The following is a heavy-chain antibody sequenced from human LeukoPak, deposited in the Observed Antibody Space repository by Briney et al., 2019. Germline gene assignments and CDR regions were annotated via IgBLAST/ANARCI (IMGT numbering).Heavy chain of an antibody. CDR2: IHFGGST. CDR1: DGTISNYY. CDR3: ARVQREAYCTTPNGPVYGFDI. J-gene: IGHJ3*02. D-gene: IGHD2-21*01. V-gene: IGHV4-59*01. Sequence: PSETLSLTCSVSDGTISNYYWNWIRQPPGRGLEWIGFIHFGGSTNYSPSLKNRVTISVDTSKNQFSLNLRSVTAADTAMYFCARVQREAYCTTPNGPVYGFDIWGQGTMVTVSS.